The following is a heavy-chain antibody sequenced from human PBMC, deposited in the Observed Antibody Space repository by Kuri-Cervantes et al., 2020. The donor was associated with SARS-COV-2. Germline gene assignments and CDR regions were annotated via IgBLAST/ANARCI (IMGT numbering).Heavy chain of an antibody. CDR3: ARDFTYYDILTGFVEKYYFDY. D-gene: IGHD3-9*01. Sequence: GESLKISCAASGFTFSSYGMHWVRQAPGKGLEWVSSISSSSSYIYYADSVKGRFTISRDNAKNSLYLQMNSLRAEDTAVYYCARDFTYYDILTGFVEKYYFDYWGQGTLVTVSS. CDR2: ISSSSSYI. V-gene: IGHV3-21*01. J-gene: IGHJ4*02. CDR1: GFTFSSYG.